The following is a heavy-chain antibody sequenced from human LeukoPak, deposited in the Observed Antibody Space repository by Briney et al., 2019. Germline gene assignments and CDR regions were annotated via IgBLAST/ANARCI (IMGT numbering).Heavy chain of an antibody. CDR3: ARDVYCSSTSCYDDYYYYGMDV. CDR1: GYTFTSYG. D-gene: IGHD2-2*01. J-gene: IGHJ6*02. V-gene: IGHV1-18*01. CDR2: ISAYNGNT. Sequence: ASVKVSCKASGYTFTSYGISWVRQAPGQGLEWMGWISAYNGNTNYAQKLQGRVTMTTDTSTSTAYMELRSLRSGDTAVYYCARDVYCSSTSCYDDYYYYGMDVWGQGTTVTVSS.